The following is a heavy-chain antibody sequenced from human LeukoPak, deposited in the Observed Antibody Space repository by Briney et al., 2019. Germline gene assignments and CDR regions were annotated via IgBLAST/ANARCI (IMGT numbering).Heavy chain of an antibody. CDR3: ARERVAVAGKGFDP. CDR1: GYTFTGYY. CDR2: INPNSGGT. D-gene: IGHD6-19*01. J-gene: IGHJ5*02. Sequence: ASVKVSCKASGYTFTGYYMHWVRQAPGQGLEWMGWINPNSGGTNYAQKFQGWVTMTRDTSISTAYMELSRLISDDTAVYYCARERVAVAGKGFDPWGQGTLVTVSS. V-gene: IGHV1-2*04.